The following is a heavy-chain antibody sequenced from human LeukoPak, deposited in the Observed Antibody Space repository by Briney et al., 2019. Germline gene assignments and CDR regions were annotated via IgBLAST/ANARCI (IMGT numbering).Heavy chain of an antibody. Sequence: ASVKVSCKASGYTFTSYGISWVRQAPGQGLEWMGWISAYNGNTNYAQKLQGRVTMTTDTSTSTAYMELRSLRSDDTAVYYCARSSQGSGTHGYYYYGMDVWGQGTTVTVSS. J-gene: IGHJ6*02. CDR2: ISAYNGNT. V-gene: IGHV1-18*01. CDR1: GYTFTSYG. D-gene: IGHD1-26*01. CDR3: ARSSQGSGTHGYYYYGMDV.